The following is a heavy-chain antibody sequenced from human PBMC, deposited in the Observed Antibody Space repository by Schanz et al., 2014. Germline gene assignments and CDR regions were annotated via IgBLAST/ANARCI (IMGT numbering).Heavy chain of an antibody. CDR1: GFTFSHYW. Sequence: EVHLVESGGGLVQPGGSLRLSCAASGFTFSHYWLSWVRQTPGKRLEWVANIRQDGSAKFYVDSVNSRFAISRDNAGNSVYLQMNSLRAEDTAVYYCARDGFGGYLDSWGQGTLVTVSS. D-gene: IGHD3-10*01. J-gene: IGHJ4*02. CDR3: ARDGFGGYLDS. CDR2: IRQDGSAK. V-gene: IGHV3-7*03.